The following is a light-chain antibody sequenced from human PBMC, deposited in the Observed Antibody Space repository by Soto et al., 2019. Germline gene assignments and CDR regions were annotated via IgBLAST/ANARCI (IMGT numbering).Light chain of an antibody. Sequence: QSVLTQPASVSGSPGQSITISCTGTSSDVGGYNYVSWYQHHPGKAPKLMIFEVSNRPSGVSNRFSGSKSGNTASLTISGLQAEDEADYYCSSYTSSSTLVYVFGTGTKVHRP. J-gene: IGLJ1*01. CDR2: EVS. CDR3: SSYTSSSTLVYV. CDR1: SSDVGGYNY. V-gene: IGLV2-14*01.